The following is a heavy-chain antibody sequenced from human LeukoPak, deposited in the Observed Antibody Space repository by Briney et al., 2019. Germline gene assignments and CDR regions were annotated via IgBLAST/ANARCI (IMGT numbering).Heavy chain of an antibody. V-gene: IGHV3-23*01. Sequence: GGSLRLSCAASGFTFSNYAMTWVRQAPGKGLEWVSIISGSGGQTYYADPVKGRFTISRDNSKDTLYLQMNSLRAEDTAVYYCAKKGIAAVAGDNWFDAWGQGTLVTVSS. J-gene: IGHJ5*02. D-gene: IGHD6-13*01. CDR1: GFTFSNYA. CDR3: AKKGIAAVAGDNWFDA. CDR2: ISGSGGQT.